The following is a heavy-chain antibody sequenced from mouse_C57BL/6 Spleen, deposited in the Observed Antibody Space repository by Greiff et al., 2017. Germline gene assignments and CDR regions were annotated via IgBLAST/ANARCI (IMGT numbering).Heavy chain of an antibody. CDR3: AHNTVVATRAMDY. J-gene: IGHJ4*01. Sequence: VKLVESGPGLVQPSQSLSITCTVSGFSLTSYGVHWVRQSPGKGLEWLGVIWRGGSTDYNAAFMSRLSITKDNSKSQVFFKMNSLQADDTAIYYCAHNTVVATRAMDYWGQGTSVTVSS. D-gene: IGHD1-1*01. CDR2: IWRGGST. CDR1: GFSLTSYG. V-gene: IGHV2-5*01.